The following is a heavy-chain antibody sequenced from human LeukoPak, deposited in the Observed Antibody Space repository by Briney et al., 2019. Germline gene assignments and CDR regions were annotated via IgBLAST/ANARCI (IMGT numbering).Heavy chain of an antibody. J-gene: IGHJ2*01. Sequence: GASVKVSCKASGYTFTHHGITWVRQAPGQGLEWMGWISAYNGDTIYAQKVQGRVTLTTDTSTTTAYMELRSLTSDDTALYCCARDPSNTSGRYQYFDLWGRGTLVTVSS. D-gene: IGHD6-19*01. CDR1: GYTFTHHG. V-gene: IGHV1-18*01. CDR2: ISAYNGDT. CDR3: ARDPSNTSGRYQYFDL.